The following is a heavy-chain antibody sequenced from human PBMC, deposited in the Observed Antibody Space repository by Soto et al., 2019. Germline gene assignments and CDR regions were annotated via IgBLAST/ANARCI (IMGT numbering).Heavy chain of an antibody. V-gene: IGHV3-21*01. CDR1: GFTFSSYS. D-gene: IGHD1-26*01. Sequence: PGGSLRLSCAASGFTFSSYSMNWVRQAPGKGLEWVSSISSSSSYIYYADSVKGRFTISRDNSKNTLYLQMNSLRAEDTAVYYCARESGSYHLDYWGQGTPVTVS. J-gene: IGHJ4*02. CDR3: ARESGSYHLDY. CDR2: ISSSSSYI.